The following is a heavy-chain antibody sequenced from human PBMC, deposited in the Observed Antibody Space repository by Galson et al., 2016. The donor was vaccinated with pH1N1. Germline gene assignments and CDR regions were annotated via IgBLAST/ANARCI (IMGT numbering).Heavy chain of an antibody. CDR3: TRDRAFGDYGGASDI. Sequence: SLRLSCAASGFTFSRYWMHWVRHGPGKGLVWVSRINSDGSSRSHEDSVEGRFTISRDNAKKTLYLQMNSLRAEDTGVYYCTRDRAFGDYGGASDIWGQGTMVTVSS. CDR1: GFTFSRYW. V-gene: IGHV3-74*01. CDR2: INSDGSSR. D-gene: IGHD4/OR15-4a*01. J-gene: IGHJ3*02.